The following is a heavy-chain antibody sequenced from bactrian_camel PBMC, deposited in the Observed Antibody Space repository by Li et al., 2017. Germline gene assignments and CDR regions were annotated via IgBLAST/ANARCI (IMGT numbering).Heavy chain of an antibody. CDR3: AAGSGRDSWCTEYFYGYGS. J-gene: IGHJ4*01. CDR1: GNTYFTNLGNY. Sequence: VQLVESGGGLVQPGGSLRLSCAASGNTYFTNLGNYMAWVRQAPGKGLEWVSVINSGGGSTYYADSVKGRFTISRDNANNTVYLEMNTLNPEDTAIYRCAAGSGRDSWCTEYFYGYGSWGQGTQVTVS. V-gene: IGHV3S40*01. CDR2: INSGGGST. D-gene: IGHD6*01.